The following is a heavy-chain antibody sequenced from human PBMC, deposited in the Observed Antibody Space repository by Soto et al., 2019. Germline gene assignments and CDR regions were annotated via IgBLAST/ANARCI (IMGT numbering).Heavy chain of an antibody. CDR2: ISGRGTTT. D-gene: IGHD2-2*01. CDR3: ARLGYCSSATCKYYFYYYGMDV. J-gene: IGHJ6*02. Sequence: EVQLVESGGGLVQPGGSLRLSCEASGFSFGSYSMNWVRQAPGKGLEWVSFISGRGTTTYYADSGRGRFTVSRDNAKNSLSLEVNSLRDEDTAVYYCARLGYCSSATCKYYFYYYGMDVWGHGTTVTVSS. CDR1: GFSFGSYS. V-gene: IGHV3-48*02.